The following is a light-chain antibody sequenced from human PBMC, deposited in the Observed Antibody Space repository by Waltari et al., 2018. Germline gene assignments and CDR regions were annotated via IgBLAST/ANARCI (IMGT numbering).Light chain of an antibody. CDR1: QSVSSY. J-gene: IGKJ2*01. CDR2: DAS. CDR3: QQRGNWPSGYT. V-gene: IGKV3-11*01. Sequence: EIVLTQSPATLSLSPGERATLSCRASQSVSSYLVWYQQKPGQAPRLLIYDASTRATGIPARFSGSGAGTDFTLTISSLEPEDVAVYYCQQRGNWPSGYTFGQGSK.